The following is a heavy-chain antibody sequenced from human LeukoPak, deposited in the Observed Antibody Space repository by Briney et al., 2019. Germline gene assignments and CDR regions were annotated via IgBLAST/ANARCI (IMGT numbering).Heavy chain of an antibody. D-gene: IGHD3-3*01. V-gene: IGHV3-33*01. Sequence: GGSLRLSCAAAGFTFSSYGMHWVRQAPGKGLDWVAVIWYDGSNKYYADSVKGRFTISRDNSKNTLYLQMNSLRAEDTAVYYCARDSSTYDFWSGYYRWYYYGMDVWGQGTTVTVSS. J-gene: IGHJ6*02. CDR2: IWYDGSNK. CDR1: GFTFSSYG. CDR3: ARDSSTYDFWSGYYRWYYYGMDV.